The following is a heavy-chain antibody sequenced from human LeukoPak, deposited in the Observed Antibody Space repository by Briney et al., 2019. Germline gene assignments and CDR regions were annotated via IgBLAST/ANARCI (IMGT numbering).Heavy chain of an antibody. J-gene: IGHJ4*02. V-gene: IGHV4-4*07. D-gene: IGHD3-10*01. CDR2: IYTSGST. CDR3: ARFGITVVRGGKYYFDY. CDR1: GGSISSYY. Sequence: SETLSLTCTVSGGSISSYYWSWIRQPAGKGLEWIGRIYTSGSTNYNPSLKSRVTMSVDTSKNQFSLMLSSVTAADTAVYYCARFGITVVRGGKYYFDYWGQGTLVTVSS.